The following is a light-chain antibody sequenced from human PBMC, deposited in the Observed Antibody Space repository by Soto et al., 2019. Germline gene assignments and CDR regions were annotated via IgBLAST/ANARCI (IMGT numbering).Light chain of an antibody. CDR2: GNK. Sequence: QSVLTQPPSVSGAPGQRVTISCTGSSSNIGAGYDVHWYQQLPGTAPKLLIYGNKSRPSGVPDRFSGSKSGTSASLAISELQAEDEADYYCQSYDSSLSGGLFGGGTKLTVL. J-gene: IGLJ3*02. V-gene: IGLV1-40*01. CDR3: QSYDSSLSGGL. CDR1: SSNIGAGYD.